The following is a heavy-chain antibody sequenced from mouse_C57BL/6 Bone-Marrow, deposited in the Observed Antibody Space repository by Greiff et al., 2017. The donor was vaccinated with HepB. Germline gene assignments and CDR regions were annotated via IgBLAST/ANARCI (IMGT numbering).Heavy chain of an antibody. CDR1: GFTFSDFY. CDR2: SRNKANDYTT. Sequence: EVKVVESGGGLVQSGRSLRLSCATSGFTFSDFYMEWVRQAPGKGLEWIAASRNKANDYTTEYSASVKGRFIVSRDTSQSILYLQMNALRAEDTAMYYCARDARYYGSSFWYFDVWGTGTTVTVSS. CDR3: ARDARYYGSSFWYFDV. V-gene: IGHV7-1*01. D-gene: IGHD1-1*01. J-gene: IGHJ1*03.